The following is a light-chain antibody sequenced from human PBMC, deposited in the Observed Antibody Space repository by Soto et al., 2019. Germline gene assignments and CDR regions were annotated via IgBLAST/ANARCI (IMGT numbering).Light chain of an antibody. Sequence: ELVLTQSPATLSLSRGERATLSCTASQSVSSSYLAWYQQKPGQAPRLLIYGASSRATGIPDRFSGSASGTDFTLTISSLEPEDFAVYYCQQYGSSPITFGQGTRLDIK. CDR1: QSVSSSY. CDR3: QQYGSSPIT. CDR2: GAS. J-gene: IGKJ5*01. V-gene: IGKV3-20*01.